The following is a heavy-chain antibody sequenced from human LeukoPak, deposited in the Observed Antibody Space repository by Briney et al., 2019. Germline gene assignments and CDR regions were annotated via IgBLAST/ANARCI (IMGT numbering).Heavy chain of an antibody. Sequence: GGSLRLSCAASGFTFSSYGMHWVRQAPGKGLEWVAVISYDGSNKYYADSVKGRFTISRDNSKNTLYLQMNSLRAEDTAVYYCARDSPPITIFGVVITPELDYWGQGTLVTVSS. D-gene: IGHD3-3*01. CDR2: ISYDGSNK. J-gene: IGHJ4*02. CDR3: ARDSPPITIFGVVITPELDY. V-gene: IGHV3-30*03. CDR1: GFTFSSYG.